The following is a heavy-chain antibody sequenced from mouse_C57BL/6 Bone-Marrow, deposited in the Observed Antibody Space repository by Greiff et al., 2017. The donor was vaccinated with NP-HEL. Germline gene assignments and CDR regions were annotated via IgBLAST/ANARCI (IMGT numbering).Heavy chain of an antibody. CDR2: IDPSDSYT. Sequence: QVQLQQPGAELVMPGASVKLSCKASGYTFTSYWMHWVKQRPGQGLEWIGEIDPSDSYTNYTQKFKGKSTLTVDKSSSTAYMQLSSLTSEDSAVYYCARIYYDLDGALYYAMDYWGQGTSVTVSS. CDR3: ARIYYDLDGALYYAMDY. J-gene: IGHJ4*01. D-gene: IGHD2-4*01. CDR1: GYTFTSYW. V-gene: IGHV1-69*01.